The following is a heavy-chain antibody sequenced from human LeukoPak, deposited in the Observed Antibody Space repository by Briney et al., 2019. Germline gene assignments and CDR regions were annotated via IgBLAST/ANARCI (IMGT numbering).Heavy chain of an antibody. Sequence: GGSLRLPCAASGFTFSSYSINWVRQAPGKGLEWVSSISSSSSYIYYADSVKGRFTISRDNAKNSLYLQMNSLRAEDTAVYYCARAQAGSGWYYYYYGMDVWGQGTTVTVSS. V-gene: IGHV3-21*01. D-gene: IGHD6-19*01. CDR2: ISSSSSYI. J-gene: IGHJ6*02. CDR1: GFTFSSYS. CDR3: ARAQAGSGWYYYYYGMDV.